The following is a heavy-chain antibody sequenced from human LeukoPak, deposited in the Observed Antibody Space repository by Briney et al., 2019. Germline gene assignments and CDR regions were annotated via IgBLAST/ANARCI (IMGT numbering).Heavy chain of an antibody. CDR2: ISGSGGST. D-gene: IGHD3-10*01. J-gene: IGHJ1*01. Sequence: GGSLRLFCAASGFTFSSYAMSWVRQAPGKGLEWVPAISGSGGSTYYADSVKGRFTISRDNSKNTLYLQMNSLRAEDTAVYYCAKDLVAGSYLEYFQHWGQGTLVTVSS. V-gene: IGHV3-23*01. CDR3: AKDLVAGSYLEYFQH. CDR1: GFTFSSYA.